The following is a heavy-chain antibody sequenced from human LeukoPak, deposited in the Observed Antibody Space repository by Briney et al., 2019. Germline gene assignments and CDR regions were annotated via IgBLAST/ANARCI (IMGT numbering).Heavy chain of an antibody. CDR2: IYSGGST. J-gene: IGHJ4*02. Sequence: GGSLRLSCTASGFTFGDYAMSWVRQAPGKGLEWVSVIYSGGSTYYADSVKGRFTISRDNSKNTLYLQMNSLRAEDTAVYYCATDQYYYDSSGYYLFDYWGQGTLVTVSS. V-gene: IGHV3-66*02. D-gene: IGHD3-22*01. CDR1: GFTFGDYA. CDR3: ATDQYYYDSSGYYLFDY.